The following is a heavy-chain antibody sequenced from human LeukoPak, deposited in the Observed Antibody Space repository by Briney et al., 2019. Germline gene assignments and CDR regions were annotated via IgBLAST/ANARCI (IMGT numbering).Heavy chain of an antibody. Sequence: GGSLRLSCAASGFTFNIYWMSWVRQAPGKGLEWVSAISGSSGHTYYADSVKGRFTISRDNSKNTLYLQMNSLRAEDTAVYYCAKVGFSEMEWLLYSDHWGQGTLVTVSS. J-gene: IGHJ4*02. CDR1: GFTFNIYW. D-gene: IGHD3-3*01. CDR2: ISGSSGHT. CDR3: AKVGFSEMEWLLYSDH. V-gene: IGHV3-23*01.